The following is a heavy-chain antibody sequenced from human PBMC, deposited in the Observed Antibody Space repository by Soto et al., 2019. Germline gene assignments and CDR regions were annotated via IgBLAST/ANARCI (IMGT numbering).Heavy chain of an antibody. Sequence: SQTLSLTCAVYGGSFSGYYWSWIRQPPGKGLEWIGEINHSGSTNYNPSLKSRVTISVDTSKNQFSLKLSSVTAADTAVYYCARDQYIVVVPAARPGGFDPWGQGTLVNVSS. D-gene: IGHD2-2*01. CDR1: GGSFSGYY. V-gene: IGHV4-34*01. CDR3: ARDQYIVVVPAARPGGFDP. CDR2: INHSGST. J-gene: IGHJ5*02.